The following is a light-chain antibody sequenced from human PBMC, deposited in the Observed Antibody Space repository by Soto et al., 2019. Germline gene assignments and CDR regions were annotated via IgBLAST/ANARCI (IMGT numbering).Light chain of an antibody. V-gene: IGKV3-20*01. J-gene: IGKJ1*01. CDR3: QQYGNSPQT. CDR1: QSVSNNY. Sequence: EIVLTQSPGTLSLSPGERATLSCRASQSVSNNYLAWYQQKPGQAPRLLIYGASNRATGIPDRFSGSGSGTDFTLTIARLEPGDFAVYYCQQYGNSPQTFGQGTKVDIK. CDR2: GAS.